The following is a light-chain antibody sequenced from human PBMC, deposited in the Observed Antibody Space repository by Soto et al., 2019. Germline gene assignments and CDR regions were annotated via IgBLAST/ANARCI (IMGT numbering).Light chain of an antibody. J-gene: IGKJ5*01. CDR1: QSISSW. Sequence: DIQITPSPSTLSACVEDRVTIPCRASQSISSWLAWYQQTPGTAPKLLIYDASSVESGVPSRFGGSGSGTEFPLTISSLQPDDFATYYCQQYNSYSLTFGQGTRLEIK. CDR2: DAS. CDR3: QQYNSYSLT. V-gene: IGKV1-5*01.